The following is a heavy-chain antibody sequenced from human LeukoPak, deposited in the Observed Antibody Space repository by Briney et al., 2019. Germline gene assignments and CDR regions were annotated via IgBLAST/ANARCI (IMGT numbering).Heavy chain of an antibody. CDR3: ATDPSRGGKAFDI. D-gene: IGHD3-10*01. J-gene: IGHJ3*02. CDR1: GFTFSSYA. Sequence: GGSLRLSCAASGFTFSSYAMSWVRQAPGKGLEWVSAISGSGGSTYYADSVKGRLTISRDNSKNTLYLQMNSLRAEDTAVYYCATDPSRGGKAFDIWGQGTMVTVSS. CDR2: ISGSGGST. V-gene: IGHV3-23*01.